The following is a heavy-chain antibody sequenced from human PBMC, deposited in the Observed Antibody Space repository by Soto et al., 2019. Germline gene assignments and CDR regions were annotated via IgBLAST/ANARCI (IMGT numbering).Heavy chain of an antibody. J-gene: IGHJ5*02. V-gene: IGHV4-59*01. Sequence: QVQLQESGPGLVKPSETLSLTCTVSGGSISSYYWSWIRQPPGKGLEWIGYIYYSGSTNYNPSLKSRVTISVDTSKNQFSLKLSSVTAADTAVYYCARYDYGSGSFDGWFDPWGQGTLVTVSS. D-gene: IGHD3-10*01. CDR1: GGSISSYY. CDR3: ARYDYGSGSFDGWFDP. CDR2: IYYSGST.